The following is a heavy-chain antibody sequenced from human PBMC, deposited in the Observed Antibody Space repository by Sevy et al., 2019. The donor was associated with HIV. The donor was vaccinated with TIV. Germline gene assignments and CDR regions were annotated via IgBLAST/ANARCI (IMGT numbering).Heavy chain of an antibody. CDR2: IYPGDSDT. CDR3: VRHGAYYDFWSGYYSANWFDP. D-gene: IGHD3-3*01. CDR1: GYSFTSYW. J-gene: IGHJ5*02. V-gene: IGHV5-51*01. Sequence: GESLKISCKGSGYSFTSYWIGWVRQMPGKGLEWMGIIYPGDSDTRYSPSFQGRVTNSAAKSISTAYLQWGSLKASDNARYYCVRHGAYYDFWSGYYSANWFDPWGQGTLVTVSS.